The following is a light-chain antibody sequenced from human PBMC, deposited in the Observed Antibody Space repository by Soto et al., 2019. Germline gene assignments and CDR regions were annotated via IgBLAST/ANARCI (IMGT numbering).Light chain of an antibody. J-gene: IGKJ4*01. CDR3: QQYNTCPFT. Sequence: DIQMTQSPSTLSASVGDRVTITCRASQSISTWLAWYQQKPGKAPKLLIYKASSLESGVPSRFSGSGSGTEFTLTISSLQPDDFATYYCQQYNTCPFTFGAGTTVEIK. CDR2: KAS. V-gene: IGKV1-5*03. CDR1: QSISTW.